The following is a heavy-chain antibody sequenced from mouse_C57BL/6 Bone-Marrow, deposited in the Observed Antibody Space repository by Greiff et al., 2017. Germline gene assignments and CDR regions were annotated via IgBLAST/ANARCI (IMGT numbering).Heavy chain of an antibody. D-gene: IGHD5-1*01. V-gene: IGHV5-17*01. CDR2: ISSGSSTI. J-gene: IGHJ2*01. CDR3: ARSTEDYFDY. Sequence: DVMLVESGGGLVKPGGSLKLSCAASGFTFSDYGMHWVRQAPEKGLEWVAYISSGSSTIYYADTVKGRFTISRDNAKNTLFLQMTSLRSEDTAMYYCARSTEDYFDYWGQGTTLTVSS. CDR1: GFTFSDYG.